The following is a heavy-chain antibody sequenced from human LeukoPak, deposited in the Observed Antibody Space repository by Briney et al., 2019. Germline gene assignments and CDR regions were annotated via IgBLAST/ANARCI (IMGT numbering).Heavy chain of an antibody. CDR2: IYTSGST. Sequence: PSQTLSLTCTVSGGSISSGSYYWSWIRQPAGKGLEWIGRIYTSGSTNYNPSLKSRVTIPVDTSKPKFSLKLSSVTAADTAVYSCVRDFDYWGQGTLVTVSS. CDR1: GGSISSGSYY. J-gene: IGHJ4*02. V-gene: IGHV4-61*02. CDR3: VRDFDY.